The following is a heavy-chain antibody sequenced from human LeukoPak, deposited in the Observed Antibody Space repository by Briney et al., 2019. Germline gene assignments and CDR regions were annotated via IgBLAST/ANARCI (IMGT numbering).Heavy chain of an antibody. CDR2: ISSSSSYI. J-gene: IGHJ4*02. CDR1: GYTFSSYS. CDR3: ARSQNNDY. D-gene: IGHD1/OR15-1a*01. Sequence: TGGSLRLTCAASGYTFSSYSMNWVRQAPGMGLEWVSSISSSSSYIYYADSVKGRFTISRDNAKNSLYLQMNSLRAEDTAVYYCARSQNNDYWGQGTLVTVPS. V-gene: IGHV3-21*01.